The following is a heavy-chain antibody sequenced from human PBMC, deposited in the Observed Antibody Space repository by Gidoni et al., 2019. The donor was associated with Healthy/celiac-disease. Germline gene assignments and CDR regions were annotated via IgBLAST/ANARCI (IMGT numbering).Heavy chain of an antibody. D-gene: IGHD6-13*01. CDR1: GFTFSRYS. V-gene: IGHV3-21*01. CDR2: ISSSSSYI. J-gene: IGHJ6*02. CDR3: AREGIAEEYYYYGMDV. Sequence: EVQLVESGGGLVKPGGSLRLSCAASGFTFSRYSMNWVRQAPGKGLEWVSSISSSSSYIYYADSVKGRFTISRDNAKNSLYLQMNSLRAEDTAVYYCAREGIAEEYYYYGMDVWGQGTTVTVSS.